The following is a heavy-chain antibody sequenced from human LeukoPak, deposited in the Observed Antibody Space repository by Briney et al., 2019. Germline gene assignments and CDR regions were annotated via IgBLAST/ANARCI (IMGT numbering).Heavy chain of an antibody. Sequence: GGSLRLSCAASGFTFSSYAMSWVRQAPGKGLEWVSAISGSGGSTYYADSVKGRFTISRDNSKNTRYLQMNSLRAEDRAVYYCAKPPPGAADYYYYGMDVWGQGTTVTVSS. J-gene: IGHJ6*02. CDR3: AKPPPGAADYYYYGMDV. CDR2: ISGSGGST. D-gene: IGHD7-27*01. CDR1: GFTFSSYA. V-gene: IGHV3-23*01.